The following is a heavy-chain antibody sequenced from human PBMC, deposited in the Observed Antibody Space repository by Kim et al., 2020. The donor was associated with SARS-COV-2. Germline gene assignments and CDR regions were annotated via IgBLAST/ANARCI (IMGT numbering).Heavy chain of an antibody. CDR1: GGSISSGGYY. J-gene: IGHJ6*02. Sequence: SETLSLTCTVSGGSISSGGYYWSWIRQHPGKGLEWIGYIYYSGSTYYNPSLKSRVTISVDTSKNQFSLKLSSVTAADTAVYYCASWDMVRGHGMDVWGQGTTVTVSS. CDR3: ASWDMVRGHGMDV. CDR2: IYYSGST. D-gene: IGHD3-10*01. V-gene: IGHV4-31*03.